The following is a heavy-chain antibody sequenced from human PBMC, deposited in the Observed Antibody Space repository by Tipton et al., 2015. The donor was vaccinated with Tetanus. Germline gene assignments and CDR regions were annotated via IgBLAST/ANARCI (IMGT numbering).Heavy chain of an antibody. Sequence: LRLSCTVSGGSISSYYWSWIRQPPGKGLEWIGYIYYSGSTNYNPSLKSRVTISVDTSKNQFSLKLSSVTAADTAVYYCARVSISTYYYYYGMDVWGQGTTVIVSS. CDR3: ARVSISTYYYYYGMDV. CDR1: GGSISSYY. D-gene: IGHD3-3*01. J-gene: IGHJ6*02. V-gene: IGHV4-59*01. CDR2: IYYSGST.